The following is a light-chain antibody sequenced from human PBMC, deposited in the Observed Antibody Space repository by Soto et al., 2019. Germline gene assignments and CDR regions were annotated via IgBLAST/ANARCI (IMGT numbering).Light chain of an antibody. CDR3: QSYDSSLSGVV. CDR1: SSNIGAGYD. J-gene: IGLJ2*01. Sequence: QSVLTQPPSASGAPGQRVTISCTGSSSNIGAGYDVHWYQQFPGTAPKLLIYGNSNRPSGVPDRFSGSKSGTSASLSITGLQAEDEADYYCQSYDSSLSGVVFGVGTKLTVL. V-gene: IGLV1-40*01. CDR2: GNS.